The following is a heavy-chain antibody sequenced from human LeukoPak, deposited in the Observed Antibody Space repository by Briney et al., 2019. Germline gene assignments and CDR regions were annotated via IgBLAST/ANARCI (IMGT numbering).Heavy chain of an antibody. Sequence: ASVKVSCKASGYTFTSYDINWVRQATGQGLEWMGWMNPNSGNTGYAQKFQGRVTNTRNTSISTAYMELSSLRSEDTAVYYCARDGSSSWYRRFDPWGQGTLVTVSS. CDR2: MNPNSGNT. J-gene: IGHJ5*02. V-gene: IGHV1-8*03. CDR3: ARDGSSSWYRRFDP. D-gene: IGHD6-13*01. CDR1: GYTFTSYD.